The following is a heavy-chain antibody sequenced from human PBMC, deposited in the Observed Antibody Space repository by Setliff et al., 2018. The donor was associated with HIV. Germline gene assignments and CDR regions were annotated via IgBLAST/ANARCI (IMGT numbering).Heavy chain of an antibody. Sequence: ASETLSLTCTVSGGSISSYYWSWIRQPPGKGLEWIGYIYPSGSTNYNPSLKSPVTMSTDTSKNQFSLELSSVTTSDTAVYYCATSVEVPWNYYMDVWAKGPRSPSP. D-gene: IGHD2-2*01. CDR2: IYPSGST. J-gene: IGHJ6*03. CDR1: GGSISSYY. CDR3: ATSVEVPWNYYMDV. V-gene: IGHV4-4*08.